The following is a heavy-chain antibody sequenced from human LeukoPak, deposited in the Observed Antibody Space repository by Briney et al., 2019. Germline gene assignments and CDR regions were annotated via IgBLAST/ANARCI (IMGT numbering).Heavy chain of an antibody. CDR2: INHSGST. V-gene: IGHV4-34*01. CDR1: GGSFSGYY. J-gene: IGHJ6*03. D-gene: IGHD2-15*01. Sequence: PSETLSLTCAVYGGSFSGYYWSWIRQPPGKGLEWIGEINHSGSTNYNPSLKSRVTISVDTSKNQFSLKLSSETAADTAVYYCARVALQDIVVVVAATRDYYYMDVWGKGTTVTVSS. CDR3: ARVALQDIVVVVAATRDYYYMDV.